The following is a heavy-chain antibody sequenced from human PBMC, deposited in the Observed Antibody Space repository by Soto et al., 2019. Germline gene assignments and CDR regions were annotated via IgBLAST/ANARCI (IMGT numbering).Heavy chain of an antibody. CDR1: GYTFTSYG. CDR2: ISAYNGNT. D-gene: IGHD6-6*01. CDR3: ATDLSSIAALTVDL. Sequence: ASVKVSCKASGYTFTSYGISWVRQAPGQGLEWMGWISAYNGNTNYAQKLQGRVTMTTDTSTSTAYMELRSLRSDDTAVYYCATDLSSIAALTVDLWGKGKLVTVYS. J-gene: IGHJ4*02. V-gene: IGHV1-18*01.